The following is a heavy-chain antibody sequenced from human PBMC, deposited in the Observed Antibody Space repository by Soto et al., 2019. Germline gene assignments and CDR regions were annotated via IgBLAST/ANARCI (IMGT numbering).Heavy chain of an antibody. CDR2: INHSGST. D-gene: IGHD2-2*02. CDR3: AREHCSSTSCYRWFDP. J-gene: IGHJ5*02. Sequence: PSETLSLTCAVYGGSFSGYYWSWIRQPPGKGLEWIGEINHSGSTNYNPSLKSRVTISVDTSKNQFSLKLSSVTAADTAVYYCAREHCSSTSCYRWFDPWGQGTLVTVSS. CDR1: GGSFSGYY. V-gene: IGHV4-34*01.